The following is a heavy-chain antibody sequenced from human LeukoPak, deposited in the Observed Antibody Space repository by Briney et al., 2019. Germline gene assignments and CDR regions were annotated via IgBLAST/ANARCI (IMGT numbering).Heavy chain of an antibody. J-gene: IGHJ4*02. Sequence: SETLSLTCTVSSGSISRYYWVWIRQPPGKGLEWIGSIYYSGSTYYNPSLKSRVTISVDTSKNQFSLKLSSVTAADTAVYYCARGLGGWLRLFDYWGQGTLVTVSS. CDR2: IYYSGST. D-gene: IGHD6-19*01. V-gene: IGHV4-39*01. CDR3: ARGLGGWLRLFDY. CDR1: SGSISRYY.